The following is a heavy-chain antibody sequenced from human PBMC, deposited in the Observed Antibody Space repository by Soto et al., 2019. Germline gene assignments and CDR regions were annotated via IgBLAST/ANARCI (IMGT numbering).Heavy chain of an antibody. CDR1: GGSISSYY. CDR3: ARRYGSCFDY. CDR2: IYYSGST. D-gene: IGHD5-18*01. J-gene: IGHJ4*02. Sequence: QVQLQESGPGLVKPSETLSLTCTVSGGSISSYYWSWIRQPPGKGLEWIGYIYYSGSTNYNPSLNSGVTISVDTSKNPSSLQLSSVTAADTAVYYCARRYGSCFDYWGQGTLFTVSS. V-gene: IGHV4-59*08.